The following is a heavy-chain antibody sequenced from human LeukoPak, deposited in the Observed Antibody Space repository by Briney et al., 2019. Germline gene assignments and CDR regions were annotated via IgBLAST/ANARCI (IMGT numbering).Heavy chain of an antibody. CDR3: ARVVVVAATPYPWSYFDY. Sequence: SETLSLTCTVSGDSISSYYWSWIRRPPGKGLEWIGYIYYSGSTNYNPSLKSRVTISVTTSKNQFSLKLSSVTAADTAVYYCARVVVVAATPYPWSYFDYWGQGTLVTVSS. D-gene: IGHD2-15*01. CDR2: IYYSGST. CDR1: GDSISSYY. J-gene: IGHJ4*02. V-gene: IGHV4-59*01.